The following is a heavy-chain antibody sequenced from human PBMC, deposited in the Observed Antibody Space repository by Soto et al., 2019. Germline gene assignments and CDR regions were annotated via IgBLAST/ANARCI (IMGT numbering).Heavy chain of an antibody. CDR2: VRGDFVTT. Sequence: GGSLRLSCATSGFPFSDHAMHWVRQAPGEGLEWVSGVRGDFVTTPYADDVKGRFTISRDNSKNTLYLQMNSLRAEHTAIYYCVKEGKRGGEAFDFWGQGTLVTVYS. CDR1: GFPFSDHA. CDR3: VKEGKRGGEAFDF. D-gene: IGHD3-10*01. V-gene: IGHV3-23*01. J-gene: IGHJ4*02.